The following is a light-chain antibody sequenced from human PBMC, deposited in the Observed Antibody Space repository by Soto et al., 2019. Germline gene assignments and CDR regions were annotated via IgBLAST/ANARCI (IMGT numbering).Light chain of an antibody. V-gene: IGLV1-40*01. CDR1: NSNIGAGYD. CDR2: GNV. J-gene: IGLJ3*02. CDR3: QSYDSRLSGWV. Sequence: QSVLTQTPSVSGAPGQSVTMSCGGSNSNIGAGYDVHWYKQVPGTAPKLLIYGNVNRPAGVLDRFSGSKSGASASLAITELQAEDEADYYCQSYDSRLSGWVFGGGTTLTVL.